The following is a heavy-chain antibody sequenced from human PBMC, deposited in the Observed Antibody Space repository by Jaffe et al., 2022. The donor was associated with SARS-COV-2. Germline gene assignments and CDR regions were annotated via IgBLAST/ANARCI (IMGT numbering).Heavy chain of an antibody. Sequence: EVQLVESGGSVVRPGGSLRLSCAASGFIFSSYAMSWVRQVPGKGLEWVSGINWNAAYTYYADSVRGRFTISRDSAENSLYLQMNSLRAEDTASYHCARGPPVHSGTWYFDSWGQGTLVTVSS. CDR3: ARGPPVHSGTWYFDS. D-gene: IGHD6-13*01. V-gene: IGHV3-20*01. CDR1: GFIFSSYA. CDR2: INWNAAYT. J-gene: IGHJ4*02.